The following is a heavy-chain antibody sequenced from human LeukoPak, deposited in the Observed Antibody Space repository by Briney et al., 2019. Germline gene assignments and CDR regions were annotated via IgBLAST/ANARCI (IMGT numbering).Heavy chain of an antibody. J-gene: IGHJ4*02. CDR3: ATQHSGYIYFDY. D-gene: IGHD5-12*01. CDR2: INPNSGGT. CDR1: GYTFTGYY. Sequence: ASVKLSCKSSGYTFTGYYLHWVRQPPGQGLEWMGWINPNSGGTNYAQKFQGRVTMTRDTSISTAYMELSRLRSDDTAVYDCATQHSGYIYFDYWGQGTLVTVSS. V-gene: IGHV1-2*02.